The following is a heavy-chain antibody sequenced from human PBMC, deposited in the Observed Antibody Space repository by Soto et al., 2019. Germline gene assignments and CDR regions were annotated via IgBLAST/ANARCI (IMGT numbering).Heavy chain of an antibody. CDR2: IYYSGST. CDR1: CGSVSSGSYD. D-gene: IGHD3-22*01. V-gene: IGHV4-61*01. Sequence: XESLSLSSTVSCGSVSSGSYDWSWIRQPPGKVLEWIVYIYYSGSTNYNSSLKSRVTISVDTSKNQFSLKLTSVTAADTAMYYCARDRGYYDSSGYLKAFDIWGQGTMVTVSS. J-gene: IGHJ3*02. CDR3: ARDRGYYDSSGYLKAFDI.